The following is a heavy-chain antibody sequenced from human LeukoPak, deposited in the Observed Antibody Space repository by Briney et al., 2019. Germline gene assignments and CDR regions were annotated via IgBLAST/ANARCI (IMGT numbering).Heavy chain of an antibody. J-gene: IGHJ4*02. CDR1: GFTFSTYA. CDR3: AKFLRTIITTATRYFDD. CDR2: ISRSGGST. V-gene: IGHV3-23*01. Sequence: TGGSLSLSCAASGFTFSTYAMSWVRQAPGKGLEWVSGISRSGGSTYYADSVKGRFTISRDNSKNTLYLQMNSLRDEDTAVYYCAKFLRTIITTATRYFDDWGQGTLVTVSS. D-gene: IGHD3-22*01.